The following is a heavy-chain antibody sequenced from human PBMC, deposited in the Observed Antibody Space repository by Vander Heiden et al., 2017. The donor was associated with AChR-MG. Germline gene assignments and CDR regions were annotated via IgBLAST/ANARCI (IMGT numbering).Heavy chain of an antibody. D-gene: IGHD4-17*01. CDR3: ARAHRRDYGIQDWYFDL. CDR1: GFTFGSLS. J-gene: IGHJ2*01. V-gene: IGHV3-48*02. CDR2: ISSSSSTI. Sequence: VQLVEPGGGLVQPGGSLRLSGTAPGFTFGSLSMNWVRQAPGKGLEWVSYISSSSSTIYYADSVKGRFTISRDNAKNSLYLQMNSLRDEDTAVYYCARAHRRDYGIQDWYFDLWGRGTLVTVSS.